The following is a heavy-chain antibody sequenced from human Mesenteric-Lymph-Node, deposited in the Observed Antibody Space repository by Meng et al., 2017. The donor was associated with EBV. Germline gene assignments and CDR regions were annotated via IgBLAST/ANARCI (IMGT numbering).Heavy chain of an antibody. CDR1: GGSFGGYY. Sequence: QVQLQQWGAGRLKPSAPLSLTCAVYGGSFGGYYWSWIRQPPGKGLEWIGEINHSGSTNYNPSLKSRVTISVDTSKNQFSLKLSSVTAADTAVYYCARGEKGPIDYWGQGTLVTVSS. V-gene: IGHV4-34*01. J-gene: IGHJ4*02. CDR2: INHSGST. CDR3: ARGEKGPIDY.